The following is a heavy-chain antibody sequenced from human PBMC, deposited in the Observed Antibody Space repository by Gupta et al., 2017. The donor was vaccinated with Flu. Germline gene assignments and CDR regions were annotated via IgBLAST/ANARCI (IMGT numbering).Heavy chain of an antibody. CDR1: GFTFSSYG. V-gene: IGHV3-33*01. CDR3: ARDYDYGGNGETYFDY. J-gene: IGHJ4*02. Sequence: VQLVESGGGVVQPGRSLRLSCAASGFTFSSYGMHWVRQAPGKGLEWVAVIWYDGSNKYYADSVKGRFTISRDNSKNTLYLQMNSLRAEDTAVYYCARDYDYGGNGETYFDYWGQGNLVTVSS. CDR2: IWYDGSNK. D-gene: IGHD4-17*01.